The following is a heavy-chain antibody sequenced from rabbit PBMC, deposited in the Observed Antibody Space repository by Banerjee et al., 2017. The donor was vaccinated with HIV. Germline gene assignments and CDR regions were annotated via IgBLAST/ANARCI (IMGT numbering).Heavy chain of an antibody. Sequence: QEQLEESGGGLVKPEGSLTLTCTASGFVISSYHMQWVRQAPGKGLEWIGSIYSAYGSTYYADWAKSRFTISKTSSTTVDLQMPSLTAADTATYFCARGVGDNNLWGPGTLVTVS. CDR2: IYSAYGST. CDR3: ARGVGDNNL. D-gene: IGHD2-1*01. J-gene: IGHJ4*01. V-gene: IGHV1S45*01. CDR1: GFVISSYHM.